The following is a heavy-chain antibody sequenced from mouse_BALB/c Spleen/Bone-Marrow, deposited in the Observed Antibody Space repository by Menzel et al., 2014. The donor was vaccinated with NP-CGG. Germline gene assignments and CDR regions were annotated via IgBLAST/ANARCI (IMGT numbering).Heavy chain of an antibody. CDR2: IDPANGNT. D-gene: IGHD4-1*01. J-gene: IGHJ4*01. CDR1: GFNIKDTY. V-gene: IGHV14-3*02. Sequence: DVQLQESGAELVKPGASAKLSCTASGFNIKDTYMHWVKQRPEQGLEWIGRIDPANGNTKYDPKFQGKATITADTSSNTAYQQLSSLTSEDTAVYYCARWEYCAMDYWGQGTSVTVSS. CDR3: ARWEYCAMDY.